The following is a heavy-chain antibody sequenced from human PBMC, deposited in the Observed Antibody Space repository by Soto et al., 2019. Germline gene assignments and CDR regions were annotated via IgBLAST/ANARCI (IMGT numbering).Heavy chain of an antibody. CDR1: GFTVNNSW. CDR2: IKSKPDGGAT. J-gene: IGHJ4*02. D-gene: IGHD6-6*01. Sequence: EVHLVESGGGLVKPGGSLRLSCAASGFTVNNSWMNWVRQAPGKGLEWVGRIKSKPDGGATDYAAPVKGRFTISRDDSKNMLYLQMNSLKTEDTAVYYCTTHTYSSMWGQGTLVSVSA. V-gene: IGHV3-15*07. CDR3: TTHTYSSM.